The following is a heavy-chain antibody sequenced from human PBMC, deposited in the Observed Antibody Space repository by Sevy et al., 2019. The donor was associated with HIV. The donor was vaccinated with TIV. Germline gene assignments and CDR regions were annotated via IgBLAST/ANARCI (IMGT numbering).Heavy chain of an antibody. CDR3: VKAVNYYDSSVHPGHFEY. D-gene: IGHD3-22*01. CDR2: INSDGGST. V-gene: IGHV3-64D*06. Sequence: GGSLRLSCSASGFNLSSYGMHWVRQAPGKGLQYVSGINSDGGSTYYADSVKGRFIISRDNSKKMVYLQMSSLRLDDTAVYYCVKAVNYYDSSVHPGHFEYWGQGSLVTVSS. J-gene: IGHJ4*02. CDR1: GFNLSSYG.